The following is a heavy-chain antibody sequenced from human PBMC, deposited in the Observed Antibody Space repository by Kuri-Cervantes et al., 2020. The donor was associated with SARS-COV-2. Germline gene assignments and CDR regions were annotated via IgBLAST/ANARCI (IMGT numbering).Heavy chain of an antibody. D-gene: IGHD4-23*01. CDR1: GFTFSSYS. Sequence: GESLKISCAASGFTFSSYSMNWVRQAPGKGLEWVSSISSSSSYIYYADSVKGRFTISRDNAKNSLYLQMNSLRAEDMALYYCARDYGGNSGVFDYWGQGTLVTVSS. J-gene: IGHJ4*02. V-gene: IGHV3-21*04. CDR2: ISSSSSYI. CDR3: ARDYGGNSGVFDY.